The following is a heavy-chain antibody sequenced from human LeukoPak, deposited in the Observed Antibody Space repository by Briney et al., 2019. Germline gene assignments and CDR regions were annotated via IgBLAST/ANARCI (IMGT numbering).Heavy chain of an antibody. CDR1: GGSISSYY. CDR2: IYYSGST. CDR3: AREGDYYDSSGSFDY. D-gene: IGHD3-22*01. V-gene: IGHV4-59*01. Sequence: SETLSLTCTVSGGSISSYYWSWIRQPPGKGLEWIGYIYYSGSTNYNPSLKSRVTISVDTSKNQFSLKLGSVTAADTAVYYCAREGDYYDSSGSFDYWGQGTLVTVSS. J-gene: IGHJ4*02.